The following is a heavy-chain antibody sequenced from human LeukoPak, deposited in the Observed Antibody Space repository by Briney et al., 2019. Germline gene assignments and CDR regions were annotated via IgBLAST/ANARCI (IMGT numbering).Heavy chain of an antibody. Sequence: SETLFLTCTVSGGSISSYYWSWIRQPPGKGLEWIGYIYYSGSTNYNPSLKSRVTISVDTSKNQFSLKLSSVTAADTAVYYCAREDDSSGWYFAFDIWGQGTMVTVSS. CDR2: IYYSGST. CDR1: GGSISSYY. V-gene: IGHV4-59*01. J-gene: IGHJ3*02. D-gene: IGHD6-19*01. CDR3: AREDDSSGWYFAFDI.